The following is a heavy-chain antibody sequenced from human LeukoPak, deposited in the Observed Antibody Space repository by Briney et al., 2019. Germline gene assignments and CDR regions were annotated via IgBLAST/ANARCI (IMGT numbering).Heavy chain of an antibody. D-gene: IGHD3/OR15-3a*01. CDR2: IYYSGST. CDR1: GGSISSSSYY. V-gene: IGHV4-39*01. CDR3: ARSTDWLLYLRVDY. J-gene: IGHJ4*02. Sequence: SETLSLTCTVSGGSISSSSYYWGWIRQPPGKGLEWIGSIYYSGSTYYNPSLKSRVTISVDTSKNQFSLKLSSVTAADTAVYYCARSTDWLLYLRVDYWVQGTLVIVSS.